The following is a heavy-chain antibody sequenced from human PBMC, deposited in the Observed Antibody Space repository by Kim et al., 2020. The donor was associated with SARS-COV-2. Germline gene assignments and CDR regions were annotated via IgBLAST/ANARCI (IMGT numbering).Heavy chain of an antibody. CDR2: VDHIGST. Sequence: SETLSLTCVVNGGSLSGYFWSWIRQPPGKGLEWIGDVDHIGSTAYSPSLQSRVNISVETSKNQISLNLKSVTAADTAVYYCARVTSGRGDRWGQGTLVT. D-gene: IGHD3-10*01. CDR3: ARVTSGRGDR. CDR1: GGSLSGYF. J-gene: IGHJ5*02. V-gene: IGHV4-34*01.